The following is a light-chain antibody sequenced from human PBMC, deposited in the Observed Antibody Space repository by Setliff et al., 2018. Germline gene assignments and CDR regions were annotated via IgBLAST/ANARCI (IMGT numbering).Light chain of an antibody. V-gene: IGLV2-14*03. CDR3: SSYSTRTSLDV. CDR2: DVS. Sequence: LTQPASVSGSPGQSITISCGGTNRDIGYYNLVAWYQQHPGKAPKLMIYDVSHRPSGVSHRFSASKSGNTASLTISGLQVEDEADYYCSSYSTRTSLDVFGTGTKVTVL. J-gene: IGLJ1*01. CDR1: NRDIGYYNL.